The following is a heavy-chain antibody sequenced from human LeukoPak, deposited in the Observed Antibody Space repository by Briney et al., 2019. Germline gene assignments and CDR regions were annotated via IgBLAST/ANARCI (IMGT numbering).Heavy chain of an antibody. Sequence: PGGSLRLSCAASGFSFSSYGMHWVRQAPGKGLEWVAVIWYDGSNKYYADSVKGRFTISRDNAKNSLDLQMNSLRAEDTGIYYCARAFDFWGQGTMVTVSS. V-gene: IGHV3-33*03. CDR1: GFSFSSYG. CDR3: ARAFDF. CDR2: IWYDGSNK. J-gene: IGHJ3*01.